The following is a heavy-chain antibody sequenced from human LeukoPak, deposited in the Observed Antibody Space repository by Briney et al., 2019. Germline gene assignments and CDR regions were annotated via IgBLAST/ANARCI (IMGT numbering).Heavy chain of an antibody. CDR1: GFTVSSNY. CDR2: IYSGGST. Sequence: GGSLTLSCAASGFTVSSNYMSWVRQAPGKGLEWVSVIYSGGSTYYADSVKGRFTVARDNSKNTLYLQMNSLRAEDTAVYYCARARAAAGYAFDYWGQGTLVTVSS. J-gene: IGHJ4*02. V-gene: IGHV3-53*01. D-gene: IGHD6-13*01. CDR3: ARARAAAGYAFDY.